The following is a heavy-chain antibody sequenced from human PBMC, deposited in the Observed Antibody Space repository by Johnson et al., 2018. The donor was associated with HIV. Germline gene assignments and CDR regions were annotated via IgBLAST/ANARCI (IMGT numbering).Heavy chain of an antibody. CDR2: IYSGGST. D-gene: IGHD6-19*01. CDR1: GFTFDDYG. CDR3: AKPYSSGWPHIDAFDI. V-gene: IGHV3-20*04. Sequence: VQVLESGGGVVRPGGSLRLSCEASGFTFDDYGMSWVRQAPGKGLEWVSVIYSGGSTYYADSVKGRFTISRDNAKNTLYLQMSSLRAEDTAGYYCAKPYSSGWPHIDAFDIWGQGTMVTVSS. J-gene: IGHJ3*02.